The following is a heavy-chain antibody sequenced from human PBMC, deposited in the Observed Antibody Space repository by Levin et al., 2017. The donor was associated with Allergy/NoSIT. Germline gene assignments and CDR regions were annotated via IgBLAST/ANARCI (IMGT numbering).Heavy chain of an antibody. CDR2: ISYDGSNK. CDR3: AREAGMAPTTGIDY. J-gene: IGHJ4*02. CDR1: GFTFSSYA. Sequence: GESLKISCAASGFTFSSYAMHWVRQAPGKGLEWVAVISYDGSNKYYADSVKGRFTISRDNSKNTLYLQMNSLRAEDTAVYYCAREAGMAPTTGIDYWGQGTLVTVSS. D-gene: IGHD5-24*01. V-gene: IGHV3-30-3*01.